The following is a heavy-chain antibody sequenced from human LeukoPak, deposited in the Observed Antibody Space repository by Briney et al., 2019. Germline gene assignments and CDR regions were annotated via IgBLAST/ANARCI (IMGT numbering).Heavy chain of an antibody. Sequence: GASVKVSCKASGYTFTGYYMHWVGQAPGQGLEWMGWINPNSGGTNYAQKFQGRVTMTRDTSISTAYMELSRLRSDDTAVYYCARGDVFDDSSSSLGYWGQGTLVTVSS. D-gene: IGHD6-6*01. CDR3: ARGDVFDDSSSSLGY. J-gene: IGHJ4*02. CDR2: INPNSGGT. CDR1: GYTFTGYY. V-gene: IGHV1-2*02.